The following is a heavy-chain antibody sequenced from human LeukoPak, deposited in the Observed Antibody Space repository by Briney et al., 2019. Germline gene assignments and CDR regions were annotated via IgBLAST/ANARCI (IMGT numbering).Heavy chain of an antibody. V-gene: IGHV3-74*01. CDR3: ARGGSDTAMAHDY. CDR2: INRGGSRT. CDR1: GFTFSNHW. J-gene: IGHJ4*02. D-gene: IGHD5-18*01. Sequence: GGSLRLSCAASGFTFSNHWMHWVRHAPGKGLMWVSRINRGGSRTDYADSVKGRFTVSRDDAKNTLYLQLNSLRAEDTAVYFCARGGSDTAMAHDYWGQGTLVTVSS.